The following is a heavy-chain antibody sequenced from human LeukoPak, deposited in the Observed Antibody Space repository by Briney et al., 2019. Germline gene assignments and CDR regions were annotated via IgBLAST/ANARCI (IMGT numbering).Heavy chain of an antibody. CDR2: INPSGGST. Sequence: ASVKVSCKASGYTFTSYYMHWVRQAPGQGLEWMGVINPSGGSTSYAQKLQGRATMTTDTSTSTAYMELRSLRSDDTAVYYCARPVSPGVTSFDYWGQGTLVTVSS. V-gene: IGHV1-46*01. J-gene: IGHJ4*02. CDR3: ARPVSPGVTSFDY. D-gene: IGHD2-21*02. CDR1: GYTFTSYY.